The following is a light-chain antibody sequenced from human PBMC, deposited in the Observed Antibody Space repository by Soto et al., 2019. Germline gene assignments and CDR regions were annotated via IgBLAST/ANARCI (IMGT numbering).Light chain of an antibody. V-gene: IGKV3-11*01. Sequence: IVLPQSPATLSLSLGERANLSCRASQSIGRYLAWYQHKLGQHPRLLIYDASNKSTGIPVRFSGSGSGTDFTLTISSLEPEEFAVYYCQHRSTWPPFSFGPGTKVDIK. CDR3: QHRSTWPPFS. J-gene: IGKJ3*01. CDR2: DAS. CDR1: QSIGRY.